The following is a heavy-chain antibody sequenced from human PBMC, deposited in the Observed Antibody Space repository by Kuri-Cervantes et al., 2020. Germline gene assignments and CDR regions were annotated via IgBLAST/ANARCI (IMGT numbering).Heavy chain of an antibody. V-gene: IGHV1-3*02. J-gene: IGHJ1*01. CDR2: SNAGNGNT. CDR3: ARLTGSGPDGYFQH. CDR1: GYTFTSYA. Sequence: ASVKVSCKASGYTFTSYAMHWVRQAPGQRLEWMGWSNAGNGNTKYSQEFQGRVTITRDTSASTAYMELSSLRSEDMAVYHCARLTGSGPDGYFQHWGQGTLVTVSS. D-gene: IGHD2-15*01.